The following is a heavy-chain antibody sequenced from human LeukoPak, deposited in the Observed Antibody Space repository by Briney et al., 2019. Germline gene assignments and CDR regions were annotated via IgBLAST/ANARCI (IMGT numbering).Heavy chain of an antibody. D-gene: IGHD2-2*01. Sequence: GGTLRLSCAASGFTFGDYAMSWVRQPPGKGLEWVGFIRSKAYGGTTEYAASVKGRFTISRDDSKSIAYLQMNSLKTEDTAVYYCTSLAVPAAMPHDYFDYWGQGTLVTVSS. CDR2: IRSKAYGGTT. CDR1: GFTFGDYA. V-gene: IGHV3-49*04. CDR3: TSLAVPAAMPHDYFDY. J-gene: IGHJ4*02.